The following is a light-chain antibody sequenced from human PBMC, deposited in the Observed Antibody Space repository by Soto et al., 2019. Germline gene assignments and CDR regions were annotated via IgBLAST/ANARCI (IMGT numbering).Light chain of an antibody. CDR2: DVT. CDR1: TTDIHDFNS. CDR3: ASYTTTNIPL. V-gene: IGLV2-14*01. J-gene: IGLJ6*01. Sequence: QSVLTQPASVSGSPGQSITISCSGPTTDIHDFNSISWYQHHPGKAPKLIAYDVTRRPSGVSRRFSGSKSGLTASLTISGLQAEDEADYFCASYTTTNIPLFGTATKLTVL.